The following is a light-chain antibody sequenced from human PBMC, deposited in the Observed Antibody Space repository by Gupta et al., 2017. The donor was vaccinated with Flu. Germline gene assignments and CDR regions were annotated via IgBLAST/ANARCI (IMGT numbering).Light chain of an antibody. Sequence: DIQMTQSPSSLSASVGDRVTITCQASQDISNYLNWYQQKPGKAPKLLIYDASNLETGVPSRFSGSGSGTDLTFTISSLQPEDIATYYCHQDDNLPKTFGQGTRLEIK. CDR3: HQDDNLPKT. J-gene: IGKJ5*01. CDR2: DAS. CDR1: QDISNY. V-gene: IGKV1-33*01.